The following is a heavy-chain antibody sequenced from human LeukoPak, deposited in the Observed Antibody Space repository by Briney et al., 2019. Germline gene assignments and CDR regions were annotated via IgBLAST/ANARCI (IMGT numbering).Heavy chain of an antibody. D-gene: IGHD6-13*01. CDR3: AKVRGSWDDY. J-gene: IGHJ4*02. V-gene: IGHV3-21*01. CDR2: ISSSSSYI. CDR1: GFTFSSYS. Sequence: PGGSLRLSCAASGFTFSSYSMNWVRQAPGKGLEWVSSISSSSSYIYYADSVKGRFTISRDNAKNSLYLQMNSLRAEDTAVYYCAKVRGSWDDYWGQGTLVTVPS.